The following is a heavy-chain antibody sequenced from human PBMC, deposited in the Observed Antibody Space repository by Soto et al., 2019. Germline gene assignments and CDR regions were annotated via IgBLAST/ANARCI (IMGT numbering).Heavy chain of an antibody. CDR1: GYTLTELS. CDR3: ATGRLGYDFWSGYYYYYYYGMDV. Sequence: QVQLVQSGAEVKKPGASVKVSCKVSGYTLTELSMHWVRQAPGKGLEWMGGFDPEDGETIYAQKFQGRVTMTEDTSTDTAYMELSSMRSEDTAVYYCATGRLGYDFWSGYYYYYYYGMDVWGQGTTVTVSS. V-gene: IGHV1-24*01. J-gene: IGHJ6*02. D-gene: IGHD3-3*01. CDR2: FDPEDGET.